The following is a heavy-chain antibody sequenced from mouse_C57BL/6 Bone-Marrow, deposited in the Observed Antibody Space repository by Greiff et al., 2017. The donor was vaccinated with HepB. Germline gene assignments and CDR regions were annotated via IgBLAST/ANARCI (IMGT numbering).Heavy chain of an antibody. V-gene: IGHV1-81*01. J-gene: IGHJ3*01. CDR3: ARRNYGSPFAY. CDR2: IYPRSGNT. CDR1: GYTFTSYG. D-gene: IGHD1-1*01. Sequence: LVESGAELARPGASVKLSCKASGYTFTSYGISWVKQRTGQGLEWIGEIYPRSGNTYYNEKFKGKATLTADKSSSTAYMELRSLTSEDSAVYFCARRNYGSPFAYWGQGTLVTVSA.